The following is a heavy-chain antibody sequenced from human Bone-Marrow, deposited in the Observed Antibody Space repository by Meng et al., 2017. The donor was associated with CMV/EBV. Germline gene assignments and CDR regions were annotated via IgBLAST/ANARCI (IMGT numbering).Heavy chain of an antibody. V-gene: IGHV2-5*02. D-gene: IGHD1/OR15-1a*01. CDR3: AHRLGGNNWNTGHFDC. CDR2: IYWDDDK. Sequence: FSLSTSGVGVGWIRQPPGKALEWLALIYWDDDKRYSPSLRSRLTITKDTSKNQVVLTMTNMDPVDTGTYYCAHRLGGNNWNTGHFDCWGQGTLVTVSS. J-gene: IGHJ4*02. CDR1: FSLSTSGVG.